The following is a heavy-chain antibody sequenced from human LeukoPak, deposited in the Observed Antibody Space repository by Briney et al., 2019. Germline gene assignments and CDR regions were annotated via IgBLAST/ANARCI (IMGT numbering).Heavy chain of an antibody. CDR1: GGSLTSYY. CDR2: IYYTGTT. J-gene: IGHJ4*02. V-gene: IGHV4-59*01. CDR3: ARFGSLREPILDY. D-gene: IGHD3-16*01. Sequence: SETLSLTCTVSGGSLTSYYWSWIRQPPGKGLEWIGCIYYTGTTNYNPSLKSQVTISVDTSKNQFSLKLNSVTAADTAVYYCARFGSLREPILDYWGQGTLVTVSS.